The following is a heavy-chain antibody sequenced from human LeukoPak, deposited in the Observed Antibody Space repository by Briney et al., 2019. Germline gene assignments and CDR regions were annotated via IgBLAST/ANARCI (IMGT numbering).Heavy chain of an antibody. CDR2: IRYDGSDK. Sequence: GGSLRLSCAASGFTFSSYGMHWVRQAPGKGLEWVAFIRYDGSDKYYADSVNGRFTISRDNSKSTLYLEMNSLRAEDTAVYYCAKDDLGTAFYFDHWGQGTLVTVSS. CDR1: GFTFSSYG. V-gene: IGHV3-30*02. J-gene: IGHJ4*02. CDR3: AKDDLGTAFYFDH. D-gene: IGHD5-18*01.